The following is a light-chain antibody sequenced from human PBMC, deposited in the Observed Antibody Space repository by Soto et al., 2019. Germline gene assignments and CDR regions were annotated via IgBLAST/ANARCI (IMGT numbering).Light chain of an antibody. V-gene: IGKV3-20*01. Sequence: EILLTQSPGTLSLFPGESATLSCRAVEIVGVDTLAWFQQRPGQAPRVVIYGASNRAAGIPDRFSGSGSGTDFTLTVSRLEPEDFAMYYCQQYHWAPDTFGQGTRLEIK. J-gene: IGKJ5*01. CDR2: GAS. CDR1: EIVGVDT. CDR3: QQYHWAPDT.